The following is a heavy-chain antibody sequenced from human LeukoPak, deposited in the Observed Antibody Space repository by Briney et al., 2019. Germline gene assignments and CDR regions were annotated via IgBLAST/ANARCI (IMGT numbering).Heavy chain of an antibody. Sequence: GGSLRLSCAASGFTFDDYAMHWVRQAPGKGLEWVSLISGDGGSTYYADSVTGRFTISRDNSKNSLYLQMNSLRTEDTALYYCAKAQYYYDSSGYLFDYWGQGTLVTVSS. CDR3: AKAQYYYDSSGYLFDY. D-gene: IGHD3-22*01. V-gene: IGHV3-43*02. CDR2: ISGDGGST. J-gene: IGHJ4*02. CDR1: GFTFDDYA.